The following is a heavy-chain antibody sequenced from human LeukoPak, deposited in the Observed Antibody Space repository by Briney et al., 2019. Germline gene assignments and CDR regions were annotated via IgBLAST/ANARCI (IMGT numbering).Heavy chain of an antibody. J-gene: IGHJ4*02. Sequence: ASVKVSCKASGYIFTDYYMHWVRQAPGQGLEWMGWINPNSGVTNYAQKLQGRVTMTRDTSISTAYMELTRLRSDDTAGYYCARDGGFDYWGQGTLVTVSS. V-gene: IGHV1-2*02. CDR1: GYIFTDYY. CDR3: ARDGGFDY. CDR2: INPNSGVT. D-gene: IGHD3-16*01.